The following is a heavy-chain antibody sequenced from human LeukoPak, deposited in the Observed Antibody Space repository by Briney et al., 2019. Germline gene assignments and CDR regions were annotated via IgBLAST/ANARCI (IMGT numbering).Heavy chain of an antibody. Sequence: SQTLSLTCAVSGGSISSGGYSWSWIRQPPGKGLEWIGYIYHSGSTYYNPSLKSRVTISVDRSKNQFSLKLSSVTAADTAVYYCAGDPGYCSGGSCYSFFDYWGQGTLVTVSS. D-gene: IGHD2-15*01. CDR1: GGSISSGGYS. V-gene: IGHV4-30-2*01. CDR2: IYHSGST. J-gene: IGHJ4*02. CDR3: AGDPGYCSGGSCYSFFDY.